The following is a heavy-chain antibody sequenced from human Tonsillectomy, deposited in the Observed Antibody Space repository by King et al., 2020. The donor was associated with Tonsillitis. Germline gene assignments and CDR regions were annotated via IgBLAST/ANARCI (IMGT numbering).Heavy chain of an antibody. J-gene: IGHJ3*02. CDR1: GFTFSNFP. Sequence: VQLVESGGDLVQPGGSLRLSCAASGFTFSNFPMSWVRQAPGKGLEWVSVISGIGSSTYYADSVKGRFTISRDNSKNTLYLQMGSLRAEDTAVYYCAKSYYDSSGYYLGDDAFDIWGQGTMVTVSS. V-gene: IGHV3-23*04. CDR3: AKSYYDSSGYYLGDDAFDI. CDR2: ISGIGSST. D-gene: IGHD3-22*01.